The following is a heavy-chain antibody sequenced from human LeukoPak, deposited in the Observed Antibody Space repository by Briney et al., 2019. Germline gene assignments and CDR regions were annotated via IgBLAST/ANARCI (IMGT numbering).Heavy chain of an antibody. D-gene: IGHD4-17*01. Sequence: PSETLSLTRTVSGGSISSYYWSWIRQPAGKGLEWIGRVYTSGSTNYNPSLKSRVTMSVDTSKNQFSLKLSSVTAADTAVYYCARDRGDYAEKFFDYWGQGTLATVSS. CDR2: VYTSGST. CDR3: ARDRGDYAEKFFDY. CDR1: GGSISSYY. V-gene: IGHV4-4*07. J-gene: IGHJ4*02.